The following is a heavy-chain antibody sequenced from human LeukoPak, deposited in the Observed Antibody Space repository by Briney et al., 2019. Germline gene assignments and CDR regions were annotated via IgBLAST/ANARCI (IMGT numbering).Heavy chain of an antibody. Sequence: VASVKVSCKASGYTFTSYGISWVRQAPGQGLEWMGWISAYNGNTNYAQKLQGRVTMTTDTSTSTAYMELRSLRSDDTAVYYCARRRLGIIAAASHYMDVWGQGTLVTVSS. D-gene: IGHD6-13*01. CDR2: ISAYNGNT. J-gene: IGHJ4*02. V-gene: IGHV1-18*01. CDR1: GYTFTSYG. CDR3: ARRRLGIIAAASHYMDV.